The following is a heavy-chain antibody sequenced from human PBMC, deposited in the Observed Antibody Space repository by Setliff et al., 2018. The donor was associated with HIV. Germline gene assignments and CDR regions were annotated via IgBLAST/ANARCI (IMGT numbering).Heavy chain of an antibody. CDR2: IFFAGST. D-gene: IGHD3-22*01. CDR1: GASISSMNSGTYY. J-gene: IGHJ4*02. CDR3: ARGRPSGGYRTIFDY. V-gene: IGHV4-31*03. Sequence: KTSETLSLTCSVSGASISSMNSGTYYWSWIRQHPGKGLEWIGYIFFAGSTYYTPSLKSRLSISMDTSDQFSLRLSSVTAADTAVYFCARGRPSGGYRTIFDYWGQGMLVTVSS.